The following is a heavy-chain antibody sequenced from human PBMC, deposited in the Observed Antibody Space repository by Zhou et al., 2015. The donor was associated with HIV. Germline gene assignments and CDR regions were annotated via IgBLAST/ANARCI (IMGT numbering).Heavy chain of an antibody. Sequence: QVQLVQSGAEVKKPGSSVKVSCKASGGTFSSYAISWVRQAPGQGLEWMGGIIPIVNTANYAQKFQGRVTITADESTSTAYMELSSLRSEDTAVYYCARGGLSGYQLLVSGGGNWFDPWGQGTLVTVSS. CDR1: GGTFSSYA. CDR3: ARGGLSGYQLLVSGGGNWFDP. D-gene: IGHD2-2*01. J-gene: IGHJ5*02. V-gene: IGHV1-69*12. CDR2: IIPIVNTA.